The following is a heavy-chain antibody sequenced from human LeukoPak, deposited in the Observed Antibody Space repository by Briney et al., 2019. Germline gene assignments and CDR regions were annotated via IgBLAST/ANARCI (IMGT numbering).Heavy chain of an antibody. D-gene: IGHD1-20*01. CDR2: INSDGRTT. Sequence: AGGSLTLSCVASEFTFSSYWMHWVRQAPGEGLVWVSVINSDGRTTLYADSVKGRFNISRDNAKNTLYLQMNSLRAEDTAVYYCAGLRGKITSIDYWGQGTLVTVSS. J-gene: IGHJ4*02. CDR3: AGLRGKITSIDY. CDR1: EFTFSSYW. V-gene: IGHV3-74*03.